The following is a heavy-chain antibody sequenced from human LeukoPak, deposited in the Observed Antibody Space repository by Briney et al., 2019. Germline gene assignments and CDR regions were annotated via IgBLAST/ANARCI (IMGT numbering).Heavy chain of an antibody. J-gene: IGHJ4*02. D-gene: IGHD2-8*01. CDR3: ARDMGHGPDDY. Sequence: ASVKVSCKASGYTFTSYYMHWVRRAPGQGLEWMGIINPSGGSTSYAQKFQGRVTMTRDTSTSTVYMELSSLRSEDTAVYYCARDMGHGPDDYWGQGTLVTVSS. CDR2: INPSGGST. CDR1: GYTFTSYY. V-gene: IGHV1-46*01.